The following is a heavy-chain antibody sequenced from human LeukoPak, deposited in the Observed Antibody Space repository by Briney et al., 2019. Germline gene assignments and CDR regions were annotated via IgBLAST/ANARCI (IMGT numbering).Heavy chain of an antibody. CDR2: IYYSGTT. Sequence: SETVSLTCTVSGCTISNYYWNWIRQPPGKGLEWIGYIYYSGTTNYNPPLKSRVSMSVDTSKNQFSLKLSSVTAADLAVYYCARGRKYTSVYRVAELGSGYSDYWGQGTLVTVSS. CDR3: ARGRKYTSVYRVAELGSGYSDY. J-gene: IGHJ4*02. V-gene: IGHV4-59*01. D-gene: IGHD5-18*01. CDR1: GCTISNYY.